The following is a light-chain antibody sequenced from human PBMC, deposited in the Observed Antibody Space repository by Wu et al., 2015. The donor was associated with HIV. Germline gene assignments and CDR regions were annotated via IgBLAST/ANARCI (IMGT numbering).Light chain of an antibody. CDR3: QQYYSTPXT. J-gene: IGKJ4*01. CDR1: QGISKS. V-gene: IGKV1-NL1*01. CDR2: ATS. Sequence: DIQMTQSPSSLSASVGDRVTITCRAGQGISKSLAWYQQKPGKAPKLLLYATSRLESGVPSRFSGSGSVTDYTLTISSLQPEDFVTYYCQQYYSTPXTFGGGTKVEIK.